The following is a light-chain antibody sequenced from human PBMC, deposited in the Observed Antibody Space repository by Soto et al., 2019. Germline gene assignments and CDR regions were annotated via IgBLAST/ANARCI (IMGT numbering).Light chain of an antibody. CDR2: DAY. J-gene: IGKJ1*01. Sequence: EVVLTQSPVTLSLSPGERATLSCRASQSFRGLLAWYQQKPGQAPRLLIYDAYNRATGIPPRFSGSGSGTDFTLTISSLEPEDFAVYYCQHRMNWPWTFGQGTKVDIK. V-gene: IGKV3-11*01. CDR1: QSFRGL. CDR3: QHRMNWPWT.